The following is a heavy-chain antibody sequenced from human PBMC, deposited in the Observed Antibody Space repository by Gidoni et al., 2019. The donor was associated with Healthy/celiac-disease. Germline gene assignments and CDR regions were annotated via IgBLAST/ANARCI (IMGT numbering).Heavy chain of an antibody. Sequence: EVQLLESGGGLVQPGGSLRLSCAASGFTFSSYAMSRVRQAPGKGLEWVSAISGSGGSTYYADSVKGRFTISRDNSKNTLYLQMNSLRAEDTAVYYCAKVDVEERYYDFWSGYYPRYYYGMDVWGQGTTVTVSS. CDR3: AKVDVEERYYDFWSGYYPRYYYGMDV. J-gene: IGHJ6*02. V-gene: IGHV3-23*01. CDR1: GFTFSSYA. D-gene: IGHD3-3*01. CDR2: ISGSGGST.